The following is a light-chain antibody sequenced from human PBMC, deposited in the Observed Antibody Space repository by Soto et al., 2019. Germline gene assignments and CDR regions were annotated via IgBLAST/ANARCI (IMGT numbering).Light chain of an antibody. CDR2: CDN. Sequence: QPVLTQPPSASGTPGERVTIYCSGRSANMGRNTVNWYQQLPGTAPKLLICCDNQRPSGVPDRFSGSKSGTSASLAISGLQSEDEADYYCAVWDDSLNGFVFGTGTKLTVL. J-gene: IGLJ1*01. CDR1: SANMGRNT. V-gene: IGLV1-44*01. CDR3: AVWDDSLNGFV.